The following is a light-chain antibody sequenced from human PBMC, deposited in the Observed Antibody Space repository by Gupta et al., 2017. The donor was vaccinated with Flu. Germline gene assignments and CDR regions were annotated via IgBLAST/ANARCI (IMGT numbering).Light chain of an antibody. V-gene: IGKV1-39*01. CDR2: AAS. CDR3: QQRYSTLWS. CDR1: QSISSY. Sequence: DIQMTQSPSSLSASVGDRVTITCRASQSISSYLNWYQQKPGKAPKLLIYAASSLQSGVPSRFSGSGSGTDFTLTISSRQPEDFATYYCQQRYSTLWSFGQGTKLQIK. J-gene: IGKJ2*04.